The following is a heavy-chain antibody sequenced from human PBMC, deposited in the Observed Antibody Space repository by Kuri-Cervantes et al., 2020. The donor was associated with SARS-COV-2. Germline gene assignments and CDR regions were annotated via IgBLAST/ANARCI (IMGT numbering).Heavy chain of an antibody. CDR3: TTGTTVTTPLDY. J-gene: IGHJ4*02. D-gene: IGHD4-17*01. V-gene: IGHV3-23*01. Sequence: GALRLSCAASGFTFDDYAMHWVRQAPGKGLEWVSAISGSGGSTYYADSVKGRFTISRDNSKNTLYLQMNSLKTEDTAVYYCTTGTTVTTPLDYWGQGTLVTVSS. CDR2: ISGSGGST. CDR1: GFTFDDYA.